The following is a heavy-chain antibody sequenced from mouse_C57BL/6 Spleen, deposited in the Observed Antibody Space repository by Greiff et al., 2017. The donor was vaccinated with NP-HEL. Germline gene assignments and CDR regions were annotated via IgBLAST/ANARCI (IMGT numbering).Heavy chain of an antibody. CDR2: IWSDGST. V-gene: IGHV2-6*03. CDR1: GFSLTSYG. CDR3: ARIYDGYPGAMDY. J-gene: IGHJ4*01. Sequence: VQLQESGPGLVAPSQSLSITCTVSGFSLTSYGVHWVRQPPGKGLEWLVVIWSDGSTTYNSALKSRLSISKDNSKSQVFLKMNSLQTDDTAMYYCARIYDGYPGAMDYWGQGTSVTVSS. D-gene: IGHD2-3*01.